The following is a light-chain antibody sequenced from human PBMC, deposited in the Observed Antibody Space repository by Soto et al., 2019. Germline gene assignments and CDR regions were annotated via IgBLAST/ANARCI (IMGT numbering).Light chain of an antibody. CDR2: AAS. V-gene: IGKV1-27*01. J-gene: IGKJ5*01. Sequence: DIQMTQSPSSLSASVGDRVTITCRASQGISKYLAWYQQKPGKVPKLLIYAASTLQSGVPSRFSGSGSGTDFTLTISSLQPEDVATYYCQQYGSSPPSITYGQGTRLQIK. CDR3: QQYGSSPPSIT. CDR1: QGISKY.